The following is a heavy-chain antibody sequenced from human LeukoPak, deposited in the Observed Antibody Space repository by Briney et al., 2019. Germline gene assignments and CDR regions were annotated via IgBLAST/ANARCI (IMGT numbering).Heavy chain of an antibody. CDR1: GYSFTRYW. CDR2: IDPSDSYT. V-gene: IGHV5-10-1*01. CDR3: ARHSLLWFGELGDAFDI. D-gene: IGHD3-10*01. Sequence: GESLKISCKGSGYSFTRYWSSWVRQMPGKGLEWMGRIDPSDSYTNYSPSFQGHVTISADKSISTAYLQWSSLKASDTAMYYCARHSLLWFGELGDAFDIWGQGTMVTVSS. J-gene: IGHJ3*02.